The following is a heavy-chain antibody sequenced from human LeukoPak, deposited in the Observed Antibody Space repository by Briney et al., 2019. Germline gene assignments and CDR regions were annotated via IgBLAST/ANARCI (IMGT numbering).Heavy chain of an antibody. J-gene: IGHJ6*02. CDR3: ARDRTIPDGSSGYYYYGMDV. CDR2: MYYSGTT. D-gene: IGHD3-10*01. V-gene: IGHV4-59*01. Sequence: SGTLSLTCTVSGASISSYHWSWIRQPPGKGLEWIGYMYYSGTTNYNPSLKSRVTISLDTSRNQFSLKLRSVTAADTAVYYCARDRTIPDGSSGYYYYGMDVWGQGTTVTVSS. CDR1: GASISSYH.